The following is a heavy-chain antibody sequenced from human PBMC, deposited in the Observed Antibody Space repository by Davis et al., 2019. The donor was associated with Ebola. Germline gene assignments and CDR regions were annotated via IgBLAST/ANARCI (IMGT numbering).Heavy chain of an antibody. CDR2: IYYSGST. Sequence: SETLSLTCTVSGGSISSYYWSWIRQPPGKGLEWIGYIYYSGSTNYNPSLKGRVTISVDTSKNQFSLKLSSVTAADTAVYYCARSRGYSGYALDYWGQGTLVTVSS. CDR3: ARSRGYSGYALDY. D-gene: IGHD5-12*01. CDR1: GGSISSYY. V-gene: IGHV4-59*12. J-gene: IGHJ4*02.